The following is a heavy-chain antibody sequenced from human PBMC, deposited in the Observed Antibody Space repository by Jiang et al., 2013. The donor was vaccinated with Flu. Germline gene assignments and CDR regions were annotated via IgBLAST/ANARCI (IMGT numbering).Heavy chain of an antibody. J-gene: IGHJ4*02. CDR2: IWYDGSNK. CDR1: GFTFSSYG. D-gene: IGHD6-13*01. CDR3: ARDFWQQLPMN. Sequence: VQPGRSLRLSCAASGFTFSSYGMHWVRQAPGKGLEWVAVIWYDGSNKYYADSVKGRFTISRDNSKNTLYLQMNSLRAEDTAVYYCARDFWQQLPMNWGQGTLVTVSS. V-gene: IGHV3-33*01.